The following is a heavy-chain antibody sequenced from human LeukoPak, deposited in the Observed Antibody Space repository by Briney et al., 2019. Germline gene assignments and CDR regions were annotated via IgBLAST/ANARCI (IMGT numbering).Heavy chain of an antibody. Sequence: PGGSLRLSCAASGFTFSSYSMNWVRQAPGKGLEWVSYISSSSSTIYYADSVKGRFTISRDNAKNSLYLQMNSLRAEDTAVYYCARGKRYYGSGSYRDPEYFQHWGQGTLVTVSS. V-gene: IGHV3-48*01. J-gene: IGHJ1*01. CDR2: ISSSSSTI. CDR3: ARGKRYYGSGSYRDPEYFQH. CDR1: GFTFSSYS. D-gene: IGHD3-10*01.